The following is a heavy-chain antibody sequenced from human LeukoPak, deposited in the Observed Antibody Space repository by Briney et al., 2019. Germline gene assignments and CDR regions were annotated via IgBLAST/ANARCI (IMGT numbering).Heavy chain of an antibody. V-gene: IGHV4-4*07. Sequence: PSETLSLTCTVFGDSISGYYWGWIRQPAGKGLEWIGRIYSSGSTDFNPSLKSRVTMSVDTSKSQFSLTLNSVTAADTAVYFCAREASVETHSGYYYDYWGPGALVTVSS. J-gene: IGHJ4*02. CDR3: AREASVETHSGYYYDY. CDR1: GDSISGYY. D-gene: IGHD4-23*01. CDR2: IYSSGST.